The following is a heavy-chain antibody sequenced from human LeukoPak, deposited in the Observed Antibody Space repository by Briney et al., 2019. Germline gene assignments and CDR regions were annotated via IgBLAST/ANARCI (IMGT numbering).Heavy chain of an antibody. Sequence: PGGSLRLSCAGSGFIFSNYAMSGVRQAPGQGLEWVSTISNSGDATFYADAVKGRFTISRDNSKNTLYLQMYSLRAEDTAIYYCAKAPPYTKYFDYWGQGTLLTVSS. CDR2: ISNSGDAT. J-gene: IGHJ4*02. D-gene: IGHD1-1*01. CDR3: AKAPPYTKYFDY. CDR1: GFIFSNYA. V-gene: IGHV3-23*01.